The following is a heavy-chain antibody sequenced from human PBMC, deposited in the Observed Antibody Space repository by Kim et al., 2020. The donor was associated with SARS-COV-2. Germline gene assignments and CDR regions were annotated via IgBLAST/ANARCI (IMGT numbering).Heavy chain of an antibody. Sequence: GGSRRLSCAASGFTFSNAWMNWVRQAPGKGLEWVSFIYSGGNTIYADSVKGRLIISRDHSKNTLYLQMNSLRAEDTAVYYCATVVFYYDAGYFKNWGQGTLVIVAS. CDR1: GFTFSNAW. J-gene: IGHJ1*01. CDR3: ATVVFYYDAGYFKN. CDR2: IYSGGNT. D-gene: IGHD3-22*01. V-gene: IGHV3-66*01.